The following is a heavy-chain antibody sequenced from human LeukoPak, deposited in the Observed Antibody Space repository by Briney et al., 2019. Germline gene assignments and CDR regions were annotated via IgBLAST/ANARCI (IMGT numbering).Heavy chain of an antibody. CDR2: IIPIFGTA. D-gene: IGHD3-22*01. Sequence: SVKVSCEASGGTFSSYAISWVRQAPAQGLEWMGGIIPIFGTANYAQKFQGRVTITADESTSTAYMELSSLRSEDTAVYYCARSDAYYYDSSGYYYFDYWGQGTLVTVSS. J-gene: IGHJ4*02. CDR1: GGTFSSYA. CDR3: ARSDAYYYDSSGYYYFDY. V-gene: IGHV1-69*13.